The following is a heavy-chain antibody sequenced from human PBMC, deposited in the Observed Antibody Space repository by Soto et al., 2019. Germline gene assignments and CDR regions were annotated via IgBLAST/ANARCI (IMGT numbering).Heavy chain of an antibody. CDR1: GASISNIDYS. CDR3: ARHSTPWESNWFYP. V-gene: IGHV4-39*01. CDR2: MYYSGST. Sequence: PSETLSLTCTVSGASISNIDYSWGWIRQAPGKGLEWIGTMYYSGSTYYNPSLKSRVTVSVDTSRKEVSLKLTSVTAADTAVYYCARHSTPWESNWFYPWGQGTLVTVSS. J-gene: IGHJ5*02. D-gene: IGHD1-26*01.